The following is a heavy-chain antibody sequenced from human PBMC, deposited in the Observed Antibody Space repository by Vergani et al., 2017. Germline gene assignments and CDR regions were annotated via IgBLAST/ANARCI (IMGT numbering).Heavy chain of an antibody. CDR3: ARGCLDSKYRHYWFGP. Sequence: QEQLVQSGAEVRKPGASVKVSCKASGYNFTSFDINWVRLATVQGLEWMGWMNPKSGNTAYAAKIQGRITMTRDSSTDTAYMEIKSLRSEDTAIYFCARGCLDSKYRHYWFGPWGQGTVVTVSS. CDR2: MNPKSGNT. CDR1: GYNFTSFD. D-gene: IGHD3/OR15-3a*01. V-gene: IGHV1-8*01. J-gene: IGHJ5*02.